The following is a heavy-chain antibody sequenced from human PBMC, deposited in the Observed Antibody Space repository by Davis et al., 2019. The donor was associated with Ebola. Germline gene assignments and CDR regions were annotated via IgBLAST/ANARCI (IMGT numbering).Heavy chain of an antibody. D-gene: IGHD6-19*01. Sequence: HSQTLSLTCAISGDSVSSSSAAWSWIRQSPSRGLEWLGRTYYNSKWYSDYATSVRGRITINADTSGNKFYLQLNSVTPDDTAIYYCTRGWFRSGMDVWGQGTTITVSS. CDR2: TYYNSKWYS. V-gene: IGHV6-1*01. J-gene: IGHJ6*02. CDR1: GDSVSSSSAA. CDR3: TRGWFRSGMDV.